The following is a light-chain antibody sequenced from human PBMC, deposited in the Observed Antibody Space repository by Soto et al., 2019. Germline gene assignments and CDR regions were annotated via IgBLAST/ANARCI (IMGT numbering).Light chain of an antibody. CDR3: HQSYSTPPS. CDR2: AAS. J-gene: IGKJ2*01. V-gene: IGKV1-39*01. CDR1: QSISSF. Sequence: DIQMTQAPSSLSASVGDRVTITCRASQSISSFLNWYQQKPGKAPKLLIYAASSLQSGVPSRLGGSRSGTDFPLTIISLHPKDFGTYYCHQSYSTPPSFGQGIKLEIK.